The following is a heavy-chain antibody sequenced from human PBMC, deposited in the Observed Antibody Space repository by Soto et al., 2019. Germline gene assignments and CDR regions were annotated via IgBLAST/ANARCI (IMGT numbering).Heavy chain of an antibody. CDR2: IGGGTSPI. Sequence: PXVSLGLSCAASGFPFSSYGMNWVRQAPGKGLEWVSYIGGGTSPIFYADSVKGRFTISRDNAKYSVYLQMNSLRDEDTAVYYCASDAGYSSGWYVGNWFDPWGQGTLVTVSS. J-gene: IGHJ5*02. CDR3: ASDAGYSSGWYVGNWFDP. CDR1: GFPFSSYG. V-gene: IGHV3-48*02. D-gene: IGHD6-19*01.